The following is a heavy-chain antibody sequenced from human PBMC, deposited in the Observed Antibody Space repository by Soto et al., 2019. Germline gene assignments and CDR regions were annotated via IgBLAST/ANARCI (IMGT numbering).Heavy chain of an antibody. V-gene: IGHV4-39*01. Sequence: SETLSLTCTVSGGSISSSSYYWGWIRQPPGKGLEWIGSIYYSGSTYYNPSLKSRVTISVDTSKNQFSLKLSSVTAADTAVYYCARPVQQLVKSWFDPWGQGTLVTVSS. J-gene: IGHJ5*02. D-gene: IGHD6-13*01. CDR3: ARPVQQLVKSWFDP. CDR1: GGSISSSSYY. CDR2: IYYSGST.